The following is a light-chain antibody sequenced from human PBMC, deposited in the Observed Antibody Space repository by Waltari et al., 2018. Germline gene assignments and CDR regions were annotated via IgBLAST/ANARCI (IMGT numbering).Light chain of an antibody. CDR2: LVS. Sequence: DIVMTQSPLSLPVSPGEPASISCRSSQSLLHSSGYTFLDWYLQKPGQSPQLLIYLVSNRASGVPDRFSGSGSGTDFTLKISRVEAEDVGVYYCMQARQTPWTFGQGTTVEI. J-gene: IGKJ1*01. CDR3: MQARQTPWT. V-gene: IGKV2-28*01. CDR1: QSLLHSSGYTF.